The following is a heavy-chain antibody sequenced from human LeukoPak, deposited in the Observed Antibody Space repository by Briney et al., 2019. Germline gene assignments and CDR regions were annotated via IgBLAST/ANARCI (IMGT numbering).Heavy chain of an antibody. D-gene: IGHD2-15*01. CDR3: ARTVGYCSGGSCAAAFDI. CDR1: GGSISSYY. CDR2: IYYSGST. Sequence: SETLSLTCTVSGGSISSYYWSWIRQPPGKGLEWIGYIYYSGSTNYNPSLKSRVTISVDTSKNQFSLKLSSVTAADTAVYYCARTVGYCSGGSCAAAFDIWGQGTMVTVSS. V-gene: IGHV4-59*01. J-gene: IGHJ3*02.